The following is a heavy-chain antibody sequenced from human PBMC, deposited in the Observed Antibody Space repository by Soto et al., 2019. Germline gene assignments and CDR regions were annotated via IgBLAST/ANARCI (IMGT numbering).Heavy chain of an antibody. D-gene: IGHD3-3*01. Sequence: QVQLVQSGAEVKKPGASVKVSCKASGYTFTSYYMHWVRQAPGQGLEWMGIINPSGGSTSYAQKFQGRGTMTRDTSTSTVYMELSSLRSEDTAVYYCARDPYYDFWSGYYTGAFDIWGQGTMVTVSS. CDR1: GYTFTSYY. CDR3: ARDPYYDFWSGYYTGAFDI. V-gene: IGHV1-46*03. CDR2: INPSGGST. J-gene: IGHJ3*02.